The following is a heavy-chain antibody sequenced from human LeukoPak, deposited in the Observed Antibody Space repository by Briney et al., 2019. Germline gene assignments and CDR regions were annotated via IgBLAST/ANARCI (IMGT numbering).Heavy chain of an antibody. Sequence: GASVKVSCKASGYTFTGYYMHWVRQAPGQGLEWMGWINPNSGGTNYAQKFQGWVTMTRDTSISTAYMELSRLRSDDTAVYYCARVGGLWFGEFAYGMDVWGQGTTVTVSS. D-gene: IGHD3-10*01. CDR3: ARVGGLWFGEFAYGMDV. CDR1: GYTFTGYY. CDR2: INPNSGGT. J-gene: IGHJ6*02. V-gene: IGHV1-2*04.